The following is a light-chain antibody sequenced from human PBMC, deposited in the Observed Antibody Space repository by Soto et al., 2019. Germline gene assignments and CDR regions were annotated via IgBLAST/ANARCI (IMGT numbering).Light chain of an antibody. CDR2: KTS. CDR1: QSITTW. J-gene: IGKJ3*01. Sequence: DIQMTQSPSTLSASVGDRVTITCRASQSITTWLAWYQQKPGKAPKLLIYKTSSLKSGVPSRFSGSGSGTEFTLTLSSLQPEDFATYYCQQSRVFGPGTKVDI. CDR3: QQSRV. V-gene: IGKV1-5*03.